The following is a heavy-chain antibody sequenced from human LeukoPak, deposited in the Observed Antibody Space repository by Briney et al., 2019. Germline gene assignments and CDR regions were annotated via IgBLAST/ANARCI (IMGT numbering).Heavy chain of an antibody. Sequence: SRTLSLTCTVSGGSISSGGYSWSWIRQHPGKGLEWVAYMYHGGSTYYNPSLKSRVTISVDTSKNQFSLRLNSVTAADTAVYYCARVPLIAKRSGYFDYWGQGTLVTVSS. CDR3: ARVPLIAKRSGYFDY. CDR2: MYHGGST. CDR1: GGSISSGGYS. V-gene: IGHV4-31*03. D-gene: IGHD2-21*01. J-gene: IGHJ4*02.